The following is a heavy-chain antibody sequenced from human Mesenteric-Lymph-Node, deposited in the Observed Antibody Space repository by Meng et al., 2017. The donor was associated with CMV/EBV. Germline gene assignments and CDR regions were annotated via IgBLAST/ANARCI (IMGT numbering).Heavy chain of an antibody. Sequence: SETLSLTCTVSGGSISSSSYHWGWIRQAPGKGLEWIGSIYYSGSTYYNPSLKSRVTISLDTSKNQFSLKLSSVTAADTAVYYCARGILGYDFWSGHPRYFDYWGQGTLVTVSS. CDR2: IYYSGST. V-gene: IGHV4-39*07. CDR3: ARGILGYDFWSGHPRYFDY. J-gene: IGHJ4*02. D-gene: IGHD3-3*01. CDR1: GGSISSSSYH.